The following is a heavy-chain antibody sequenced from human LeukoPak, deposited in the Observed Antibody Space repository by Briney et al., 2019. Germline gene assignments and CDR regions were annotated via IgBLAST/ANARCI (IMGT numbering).Heavy chain of an antibody. Sequence: SETLSLTCTVSGGSISSYYWSWIRQPPGKGLEWIWYIHYRGCTSYNTSLRSRVNISVDTSKNQFSLKLSPFNAGGQALVFCARLTNYGSGNYYNDYWGQGSLVTVSS. CDR3: ARLTNYGSGNYYNDY. CDR1: GGSISSYY. D-gene: IGHD3-10*01. V-gene: IGHV4-59*08. CDR2: IHYRGCT. J-gene: IGHJ4*02.